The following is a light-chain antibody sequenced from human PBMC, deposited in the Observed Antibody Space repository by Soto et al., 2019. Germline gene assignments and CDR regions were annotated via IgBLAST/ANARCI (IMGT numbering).Light chain of an antibody. CDR3: QQLNSYPLT. V-gene: IGKV1-5*01. CDR1: QSISSW. J-gene: IGKJ4*01. Sequence: DMQLTQSATLFASIGDRFTFTCRASQSISSWLAWYQQKPGKVPKLLIYDASILESGVPSRFSGSGSGTDFTLTISSLQPEDFATYYCQQLNSYPLTFGGGTKVDI. CDR2: DAS.